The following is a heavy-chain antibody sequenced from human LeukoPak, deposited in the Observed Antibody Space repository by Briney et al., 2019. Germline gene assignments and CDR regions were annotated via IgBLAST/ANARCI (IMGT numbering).Heavy chain of an antibody. CDR2: IKQDGSEK. Sequence: PGGSLRLSCAASGFTFSSYWMSWVRQAPGKGLEWVANIKQDGSEKYYVDSVKGRFTISRDNAKNSLYLQTNSLRAEDTAVYYCAREEWELLRYYYYYMDVWGKGTTVTVSS. D-gene: IGHD1-26*01. CDR3: AREEWELLRYYYYYMDV. V-gene: IGHV3-7*01. CDR1: GFTFSSYW. J-gene: IGHJ6*03.